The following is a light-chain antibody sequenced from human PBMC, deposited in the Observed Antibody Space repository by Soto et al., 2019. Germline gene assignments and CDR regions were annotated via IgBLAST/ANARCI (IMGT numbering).Light chain of an antibody. CDR2: GAS. CDR1: QSVSSSY. Sequence: EIVLTQPPGTLSLSPGERATPSCRASQSVSSSYLAWYQQNPGQAPRLLIYGASSRATGIPDRFSGSGSGTDFTLTISRLEPEDFAVYYCQQYGSSSITFGQGTRLEIK. V-gene: IGKV3-20*01. CDR3: QQYGSSSIT. J-gene: IGKJ5*01.